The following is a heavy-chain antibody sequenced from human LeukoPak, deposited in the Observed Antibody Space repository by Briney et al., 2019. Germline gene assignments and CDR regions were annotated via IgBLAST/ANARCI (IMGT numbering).Heavy chain of an antibody. D-gene: IGHD3-10*01. Sequence: GGSLRLSCAASGLTFSSYAMNWVRQAPGKGLEWVSYISSSGSTIYYADSVKGRFTISRDNAKNSLYLQMNSLRAEDTAVYYCARWFWVVRGGGYYFDYWGQGTLVTVSS. CDR3: ARWFWVVRGGGYYFDY. J-gene: IGHJ4*02. CDR2: ISSSGSTI. V-gene: IGHV3-48*03. CDR1: GLTFSSYA.